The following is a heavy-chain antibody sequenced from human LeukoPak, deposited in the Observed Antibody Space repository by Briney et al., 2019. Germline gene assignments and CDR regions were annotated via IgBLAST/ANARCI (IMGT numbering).Heavy chain of an antibody. D-gene: IGHD1-26*01. Sequence: GRSLRLSCAASGFTFSSYGMHWVRQAPGKGLEWVAVIWYDGSNKYYADSVKGRSTISRDNSKNTLYLQMNSLRAEDTAVYYCARDKWELPEYYFDYWGQGTLVTVSS. CDR1: GFTFSSYG. CDR2: IWYDGSNK. V-gene: IGHV3-33*01. CDR3: ARDKWELPEYYFDY. J-gene: IGHJ4*02.